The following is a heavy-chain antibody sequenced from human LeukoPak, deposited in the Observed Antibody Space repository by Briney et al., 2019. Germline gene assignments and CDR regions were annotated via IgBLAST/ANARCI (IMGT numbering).Heavy chain of an antibody. Sequence: GGSLRLSCAASGFTFSSYGMHWVRQAPGKGLEWVAFIRYDGSNKYYADSVKGRFTISRDNSKNTLYLQMNSLRAEDTAVYYCAKDRSTVSYYYYYYMDVWGKGTTVTVSS. CDR2: IRYDGSNK. CDR1: GFTFSSYG. V-gene: IGHV3-30*02. D-gene: IGHD4-17*01. J-gene: IGHJ6*03. CDR3: AKDRSTVSYYYYYYMDV.